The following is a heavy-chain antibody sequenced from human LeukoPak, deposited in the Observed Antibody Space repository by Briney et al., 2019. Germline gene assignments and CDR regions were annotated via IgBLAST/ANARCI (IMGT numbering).Heavy chain of an antibody. D-gene: IGHD6-13*01. Sequence: PGGSLRLSCAASGFTFTSYSMNWVRQAPGKGLEWVSTISGGGGSTYYADSVKGRFTISRDNSKNTLYLQVNSLRAEDTAVYYCAKDRYSSPTDGYFDYWGQGTLVTVSS. CDR2: ISGGGGST. J-gene: IGHJ4*02. CDR3: AKDRYSSPTDGYFDY. V-gene: IGHV3-23*01. CDR1: GFTFTSYS.